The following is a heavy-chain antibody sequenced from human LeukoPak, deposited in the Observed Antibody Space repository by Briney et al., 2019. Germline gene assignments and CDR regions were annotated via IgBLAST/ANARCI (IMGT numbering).Heavy chain of an antibody. Sequence: GGSLRLSCAASAFTFSSYSMNWVRQAPGKGLEWVSSISSSSGYIYYADSVKGRFSISRDNAENSLYLQMDSLRVEDTAVYYCARDRDYAFDYWGQGTLVTVSS. CDR3: ARDRDYAFDY. J-gene: IGHJ4*02. D-gene: IGHD4-17*01. V-gene: IGHV3-21*01. CDR1: AFTFSSYS. CDR2: ISSSSGYI.